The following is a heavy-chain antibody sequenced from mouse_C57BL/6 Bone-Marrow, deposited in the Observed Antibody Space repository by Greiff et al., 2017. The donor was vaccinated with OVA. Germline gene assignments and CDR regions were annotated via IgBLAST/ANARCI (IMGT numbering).Heavy chain of an antibody. V-gene: IGHV1-69*01. Sequence: QVQLQHPGAELVMPGASVKLSCKASGYTFTSYWMHWVKQRPGQGLEWIGEIDPSDSYTNYNQKFKGKSTLTVDKSSSTDYMQLSSLTSEDSAVYYCARSGNYYGSSFYAMDYWGQGTSVTVSS. D-gene: IGHD1-1*01. J-gene: IGHJ4*01. CDR1: GYTFTSYW. CDR2: IDPSDSYT. CDR3: ARSGNYYGSSFYAMDY.